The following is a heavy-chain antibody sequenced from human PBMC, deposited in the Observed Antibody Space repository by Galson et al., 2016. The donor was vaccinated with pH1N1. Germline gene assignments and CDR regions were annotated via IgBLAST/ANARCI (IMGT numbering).Heavy chain of an antibody. CDR3: ANRAVMITNAFDS. Sequence: PALVKPPQTLTLTCTFSGFSLTSSGMGVGWIRQPPGKALEWLALIYWDDDKRYSQSLKTRLTINKDTFKNQVVLTMPNMDPVDTATYFCANRAVMITNAFDSWGQGTMGTVSS. J-gene: IGHJ3*02. CDR2: IYWDDDK. CDR1: GFSLTSSGMG. D-gene: IGHD3-16*01. V-gene: IGHV2-5*02.